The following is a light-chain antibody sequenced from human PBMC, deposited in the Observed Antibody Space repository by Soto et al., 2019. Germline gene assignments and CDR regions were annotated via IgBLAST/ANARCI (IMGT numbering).Light chain of an antibody. CDR3: QHYALYSGP. V-gene: IGKV1-5*01. CDR1: DNIFTY. CDR2: DAS. J-gene: IGKJ1*01. Sequence: IRIPQSPSTLSASVGDRVTVTCRASDNIFTYWSWYQHRAGRGPQLLIFDASTFQSGVPPRFSVGGSGTDFTLTINGLLPADAASYYCQHYALYSGPFGQGT.